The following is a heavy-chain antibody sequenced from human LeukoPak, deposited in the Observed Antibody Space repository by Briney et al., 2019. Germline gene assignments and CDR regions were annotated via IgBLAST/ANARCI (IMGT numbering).Heavy chain of an antibody. CDR3: ATDLYY. CDR1: GFSFRNYW. J-gene: IGHJ4*02. V-gene: IGHV3-7*04. Sequence: GASLRLSCAASGFSFRNYWMSWVRQVLGKGLEWVANINQDGSEENYVDSVKGRFTISRDNVKNSLYLQMNSLRAEDTAVYYCATDLYYWGQGTLVTVSS. CDR2: INQDGSEE. D-gene: IGHD2-15*01.